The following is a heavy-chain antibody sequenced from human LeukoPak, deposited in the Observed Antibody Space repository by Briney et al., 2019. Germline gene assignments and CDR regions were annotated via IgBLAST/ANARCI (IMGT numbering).Heavy chain of an antibody. D-gene: IGHD6-19*01. J-gene: IGHJ4*02. CDR1: GFTFSSYA. Sequence: GRSLRLSCAASGFTFSSYAMHWVRQAPGKGLEWVSAISGSGGSTYYADSVKGRFTISRDNSKNTLYLQMNSLRAEDTAVYYCAKDYSSDQLFDYWGQGTLVTVSS. CDR3: AKDYSSDQLFDY. CDR2: ISGSGGST. V-gene: IGHV3-23*01.